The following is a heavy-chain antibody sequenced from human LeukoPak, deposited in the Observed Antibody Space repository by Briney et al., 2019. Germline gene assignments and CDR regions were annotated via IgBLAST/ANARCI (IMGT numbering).Heavy chain of an antibody. D-gene: IGHD6-13*01. CDR2: IITYNGHA. J-gene: IGHJ6*03. Sequence: GAAVKVSCKVSGLTFTTHGISWVRAAPGQGVEWMGWIITYNGHANYAQKFQGRVTTTTDTTTSTAYMELRSLSSDDTAVYYCARGGAAGEKRRYDYYYYMDVWGKGTTVTIS. CDR3: ARGGAAGEKRRYDYYYYMDV. CDR1: GLTFTTHG. V-gene: IGHV1-18*01.